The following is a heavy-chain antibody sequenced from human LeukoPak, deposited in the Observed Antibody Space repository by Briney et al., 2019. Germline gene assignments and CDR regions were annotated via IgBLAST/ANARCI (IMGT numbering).Heavy chain of an antibody. Sequence: SETLSLTCTVSGGPISSYFWSWIRQPPGKGLEWIGYISYTGSTNYNPSLKSRVTISVDTSKNQFSLKLSSVTAADTAVYYCARGSPYYDILTGYSLNYFDYWSQGTPVTVSS. CDR2: ISYTGST. J-gene: IGHJ4*02. CDR1: GGPISSYF. CDR3: ARGSPYYDILTGYSLNYFDY. D-gene: IGHD3-9*01. V-gene: IGHV4-59*01.